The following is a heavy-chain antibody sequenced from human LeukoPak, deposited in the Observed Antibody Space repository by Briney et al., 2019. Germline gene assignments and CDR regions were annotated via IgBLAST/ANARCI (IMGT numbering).Heavy chain of an antibody. J-gene: IGHJ4*02. CDR1: GFTLSSYG. CDR2: IRYDGSNK. V-gene: IGHV3-30*02. D-gene: IGHD1-26*01. Sequence: PGGPRRLSWAAPGFTLSSYGMHWFRQAPGKGLEWVAFIRYDGSNKYYADSVKGRFTISRDNSKNTLYLQMNSLRAEDTAVYYCANSDHWGQGTLVTVSS. CDR3: ANSDH.